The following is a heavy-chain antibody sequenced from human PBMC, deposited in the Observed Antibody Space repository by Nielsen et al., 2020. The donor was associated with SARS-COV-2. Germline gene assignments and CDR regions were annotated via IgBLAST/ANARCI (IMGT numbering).Heavy chain of an antibody. Sequence: GESLKISCAASGFTFSSYGMHWVRRAPGKGLEWVALISNDESKIYYSDSVKGRFTISRDNSNKSLYLQMNSLRPEDTAVYYCTSEMATWGQGTPVTVSS. D-gene: IGHD5-24*01. CDR2: ISNDESKI. CDR1: GFTFSSYG. V-gene: IGHV3-30*03. CDR3: TSEMAT. J-gene: IGHJ4*02.